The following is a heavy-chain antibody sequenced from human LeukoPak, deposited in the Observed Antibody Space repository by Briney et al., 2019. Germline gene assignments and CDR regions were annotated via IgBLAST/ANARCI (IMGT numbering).Heavy chain of an antibody. J-gene: IGHJ4*02. CDR1: GGSVSSGSYY. CDR2: IYYSGST. V-gene: IGHV4-61*01. CDR3: ASYLGPMIVVVIDDYFDY. D-gene: IGHD3-22*01. Sequence: SETLSLTCTVSGGSVSSGSYYWSWIRQPPGKGLEWIGYIYYSGSTNYNPSLKSRVTISVDTSKNQFSLKLSSVTAADTAVYYCASYLGPMIVVVIDDYFDYWGQGTLVTVSS.